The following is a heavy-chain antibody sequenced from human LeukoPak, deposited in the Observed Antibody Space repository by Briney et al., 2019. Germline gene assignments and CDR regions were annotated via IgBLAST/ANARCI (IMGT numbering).Heavy chain of an antibody. CDR1: GFTFSSYS. V-gene: IGHV3-21*01. D-gene: IGHD2-15*01. J-gene: IGHJ4*02. CDR2: ISSSSSYI. CDR3: VRDNSGGSCVDF. Sequence: PGGSLRLSCAAYGFTFSSYSMNWVRQAPGKGLEWVSSISSSSSYIYYADPVKGRFTISRDNAKNSLYLQMNSLRADDTAVYYCVRDNSGGSCVDFWGQGTLVTVSS.